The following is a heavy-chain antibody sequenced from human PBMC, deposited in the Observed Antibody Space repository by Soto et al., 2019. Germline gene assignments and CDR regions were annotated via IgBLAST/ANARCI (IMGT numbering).Heavy chain of an antibody. CDR1: GFTFSSYA. CDR2: ISGSGGST. D-gene: IGHD6-19*01. Sequence: EVQLLESGGGLVQPGGSLRLSFAASGFTFSSYAMSWVRQAPGKGLEWVSAISGSGGSTYYADYVKGRFTISRDNSKNPLYRQMNSLRAEDTAVYYCARRSSGWYFDYWGQGTLVTVSS. CDR3: ARRSSGWYFDY. J-gene: IGHJ4*02. V-gene: IGHV3-23*01.